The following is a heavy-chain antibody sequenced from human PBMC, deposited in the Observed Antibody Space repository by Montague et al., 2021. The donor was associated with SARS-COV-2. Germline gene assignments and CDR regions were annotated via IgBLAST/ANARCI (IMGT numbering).Heavy chain of an antibody. CDR3: ATVRSSGWESDYYYYGMDV. Sequence: SETLSLTCAVYGGSFNGYYWGWIRQPPGKGLEWIGSIYYSGSTYYNPSLKSRVTISVDTSKNQFSLKLSSVTAADTAVYYCATVRSSGWESDYYYYGMDVWGQGTTVTVSS. V-gene: IGHV4-39*01. D-gene: IGHD6-19*01. J-gene: IGHJ6*02. CDR2: IYYSGST. CDR1: GGSFNGYY.